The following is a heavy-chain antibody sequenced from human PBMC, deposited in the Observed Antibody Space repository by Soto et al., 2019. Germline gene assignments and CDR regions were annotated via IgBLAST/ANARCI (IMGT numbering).Heavy chain of an antibody. V-gene: IGHV3-13*05. CDR1: GFTFSSYD. D-gene: IGHD3-3*01. J-gene: IGHJ4*02. Sequence: EVQLVESGGGLVQPGGSLRLSCAASGFTFSSYDMHWVRQATGKGLEWVSAIGTAGDPYYPGSVKGRFTISRENAKNSLYLQMNSLRAGDTAVYYCARSRRVTIFGVVKAYYFDYWGQGTLVTVSS. CDR3: ARSRRVTIFGVVKAYYFDY. CDR2: IGTAGDP.